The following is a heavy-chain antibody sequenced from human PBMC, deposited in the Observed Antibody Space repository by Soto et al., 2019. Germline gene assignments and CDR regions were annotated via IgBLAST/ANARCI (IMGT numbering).Heavy chain of an antibody. J-gene: IGHJ4*02. V-gene: IGHV4-4*02. D-gene: IGHD1-26*01. CDR2: IYHIGST. CDR1: CGSISSSNW. CDR3: ARAGSIVGATGDFDY. Sequence: SATLCLTCAVSCGSISSSNWCSWVRHPPGKLLEWIGEIYHIGSTNYNPSLKSRVTISVDKSKNQFSLKLSSVTAADTAVYYCARAGSIVGATGDFDYWGQGTLVTVSS.